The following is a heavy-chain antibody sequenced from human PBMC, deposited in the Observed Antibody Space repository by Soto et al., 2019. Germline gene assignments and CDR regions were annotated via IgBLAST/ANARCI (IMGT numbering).Heavy chain of an antibody. CDR1: GFIFSDYD. V-gene: IGHV3-11*01. Sequence: PGGSLRLSCAVSGFIFSDYDMTWVRQAPGKGLEWVSYITSSGSTIHYADSVKGRFTVSRDNGKNSLYLQMHSLRAEDTAVYYCARGSGTVAYWGQGTLVTVSS. D-gene: IGHD1-7*01. J-gene: IGHJ4*02. CDR2: ITSSGSTI. CDR3: ARGSGTVAY.